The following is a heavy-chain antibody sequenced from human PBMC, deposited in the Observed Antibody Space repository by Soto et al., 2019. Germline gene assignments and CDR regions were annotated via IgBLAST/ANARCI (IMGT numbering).Heavy chain of an antibody. J-gene: IGHJ6*02. CDR3: AKGELNYDILTGYYYYSCYGMDV. CDR2: ISGSGGST. D-gene: IGHD3-9*01. V-gene: IGHV3-23*01. Sequence: GGSLTLSCAAPGFTFSSYARSWVRQAPGKGLEWVSAISGSGGSTYYADSVKSRFTISRDNSKNTLYLQMNSLRAEGTAVYYSAKGELNYDILTGYYYYSCYGMDVWGQGTTVTVSS. CDR1: GFTFSSYA.